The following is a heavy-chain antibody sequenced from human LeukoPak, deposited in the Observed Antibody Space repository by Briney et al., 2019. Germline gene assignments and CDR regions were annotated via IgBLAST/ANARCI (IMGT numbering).Heavy chain of an antibody. CDR3: AKTVNGDYAEGLRYFQH. CDR1: GFTFSSYA. Sequence: GGSLRLSCAAPGFTFSSYAMSWVRQAPGKGLEWVSAISGSGGSTYYTDSVKGRFTISRDNSKNTLYLQMNSLRAEDTAVYYCAKTVNGDYAEGLRYFQHWGQGTLVTVSS. J-gene: IGHJ1*01. V-gene: IGHV3-23*01. CDR2: ISGSGGST. D-gene: IGHD4-17*01.